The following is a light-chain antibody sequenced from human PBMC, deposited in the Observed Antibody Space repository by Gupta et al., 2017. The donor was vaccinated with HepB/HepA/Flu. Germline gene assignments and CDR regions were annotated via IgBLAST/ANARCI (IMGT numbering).Light chain of an antibody. Sequence: DVVLTQSPLSLPVTLGQPASLPCRSSQSLVLSDRNTVLHWFQQRPGQSPRRLLYQVSKRDSGVPERVSGSGSGTDFTLRISRGEAEDVAIYYCGQGTHWPTFGGGTKVEIK. V-gene: IGKV2-30*02. J-gene: IGKJ4*01. CDR2: QVS. CDR1: QSLVLSDRNTV. CDR3: GQGTHWPT.